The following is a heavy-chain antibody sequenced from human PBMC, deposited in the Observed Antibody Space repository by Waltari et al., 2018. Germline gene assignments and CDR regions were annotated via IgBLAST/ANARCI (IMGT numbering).Heavy chain of an antibody. CDR3: SREVPSYSGFDY. D-gene: IGHD2-21*01. V-gene: IGHV3-30-3*01. J-gene: IGHJ4*02. CDR1: GFTFTNNA. Sequence: QVQLVESGGGVVQPGRSLRLSCAASGFTFTNNAMHWVRQAPGKGLEWVAVISYDGSKKYYANSVKGRFTISRDNSKNTLYLQMSSLRAEDTALYYWSREVPSYSGFDYWGQGSLVTVSS. CDR2: ISYDGSKK.